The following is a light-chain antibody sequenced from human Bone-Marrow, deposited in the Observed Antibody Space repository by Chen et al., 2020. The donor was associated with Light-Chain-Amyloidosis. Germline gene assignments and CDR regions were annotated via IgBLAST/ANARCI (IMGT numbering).Light chain of an antibody. V-gene: IGLV2-14*01. Sequence: QSALTKPASVSGSPGQSITISCTGSSSDVGGYDYVSWYQQHPGKAPPLIIYDVSNGPSGVSDRFSGSKSGYTASMTISGLQADDEADYYCTSYTSSRTRVFGTGTKVTVL. CDR2: DVS. CDR3: TSYTSSRTRV. CDR1: SSDVGGYDY. J-gene: IGLJ1*01.